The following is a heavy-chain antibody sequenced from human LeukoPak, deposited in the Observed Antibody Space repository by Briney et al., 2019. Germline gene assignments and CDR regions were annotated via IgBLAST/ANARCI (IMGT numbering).Heavy chain of an antibody. CDR1: GVSIHTYY. J-gene: IGHJ4*02. D-gene: IGHD2-2*01. CDR3: ARGGILDIVVVPAAGLGVPLDYFDY. CDR2: IYHSGST. V-gene: IGHV4-38-2*02. Sequence: SETLSLTCSVSGVSIHTYYWGWIRQPPGKGLEWIGSIYHSGSTYYNPSLKSRVTISVDTSKNQFSLKLSSVTAADTAVYYCARGGILDIVVVPAAGLGVPLDYFDYWGQGTLVTVSS.